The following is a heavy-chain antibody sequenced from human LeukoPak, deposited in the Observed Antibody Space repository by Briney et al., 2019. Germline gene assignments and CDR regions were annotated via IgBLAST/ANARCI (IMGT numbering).Heavy chain of an antibody. CDR1: GGSISSYY. V-gene: IGHV4-59*08. Sequence: SETLSLTCTVSGGSISSYYWSWIRQPPGKGLEWIGYIYYSGSTNYNPSLKSRVTISVDTSKNQFSLKLSSVTAADTAVYYCASGGSGCYLTHNWFDPWGQGTLVTVSS. CDR3: ASGGSGCYLTHNWFDP. D-gene: IGHD3-10*01. J-gene: IGHJ5*02. CDR2: IYYSGST.